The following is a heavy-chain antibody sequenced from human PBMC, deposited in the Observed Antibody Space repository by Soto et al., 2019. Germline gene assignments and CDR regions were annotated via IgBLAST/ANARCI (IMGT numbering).Heavy chain of an antibody. V-gene: IGHV1-69*01. Sequence: QVQLVQSGAEVKKPGSSVKVSCKASGGTFSSYAISWVRQAPGQGLEWMGGIIPIFGTANYAQKFQGRVTITADESTSTAYMELSSLRSEDTAVYYCARDLLDYYDSSGYGGGFDYWGKGTLVTVSS. D-gene: IGHD3-22*01. J-gene: IGHJ4*02. CDR3: ARDLLDYYDSSGYGGGFDY. CDR1: GGTFSSYA. CDR2: IIPIFGTA.